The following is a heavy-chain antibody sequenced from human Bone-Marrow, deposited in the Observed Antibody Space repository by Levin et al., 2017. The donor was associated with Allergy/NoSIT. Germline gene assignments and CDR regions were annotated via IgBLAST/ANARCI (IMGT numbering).Heavy chain of an antibody. J-gene: IGHJ4*02. CDR3: SSAPGFSDY. Sequence: GESLKISCAASEFTVGNNYMAWVRQAPGKGLEWVSVIYSVGSTYYEDSVKGRFIMSRDNSKNTLYLQMNSLRAEDTAVYYCSSAPGFSDYWGQGTLVTVSS. CDR1: EFTVGNNY. CDR2: IYSVGST. V-gene: IGHV3-66*01.